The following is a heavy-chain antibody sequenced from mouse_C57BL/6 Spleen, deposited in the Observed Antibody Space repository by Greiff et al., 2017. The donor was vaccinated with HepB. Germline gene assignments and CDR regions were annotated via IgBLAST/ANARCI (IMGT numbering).Heavy chain of an antibody. Sequence: EVKLVESGGGLVKPGGSLKLSCAASGFTFSSYAMSWVRQTPEKRLEWVATISDGGSYTYYPDNVKGRFTISRDNAKNNLYLQMSHLKSEDTAMYYCARDGYYPFWFAYWGQGTLVTVSA. D-gene: IGHD2-3*01. V-gene: IGHV5-4*01. CDR3: ARDGYYPFWFAY. CDR2: ISDGGSYT. J-gene: IGHJ3*01. CDR1: GFTFSSYA.